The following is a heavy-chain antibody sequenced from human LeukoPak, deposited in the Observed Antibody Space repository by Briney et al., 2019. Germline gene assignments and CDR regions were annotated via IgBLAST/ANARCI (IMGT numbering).Heavy chain of an antibody. D-gene: IGHD3-10*01. J-gene: IGHJ4*02. V-gene: IGHV3-7*01. Sequence: PGGSLRLSCAASGFTLSSYWMSWVRQAPGKRLEWVANIRQDGSEKNYVDSVRGRFTITRDNAKNSLYLQMNSLRLEDMAVYYCARDGYASGSHDYWGQGTLVTVSS. CDR1: GFTLSSYW. CDR2: IRQDGSEK. CDR3: ARDGYASGSHDY.